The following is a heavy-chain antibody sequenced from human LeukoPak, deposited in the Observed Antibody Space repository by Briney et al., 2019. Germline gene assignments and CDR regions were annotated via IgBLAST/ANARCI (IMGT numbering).Heavy chain of an antibody. CDR2: IYYTGST. CDR3: ARWTMDIVGATTGFDY. J-gene: IGHJ4*02. V-gene: IGHV4-59*08. Sequence: PSETLSLTCTVSGGSISSYSWSWIRQPPGKGLEWIGYIYYTGSTNYNPSLKSRVTISVDTSKNQFSLKLSSVIAADTAVYYCARWTMDIVGATTGFDYWGQGTLVTVSS. D-gene: IGHD1-26*01. CDR1: GGSISSYS.